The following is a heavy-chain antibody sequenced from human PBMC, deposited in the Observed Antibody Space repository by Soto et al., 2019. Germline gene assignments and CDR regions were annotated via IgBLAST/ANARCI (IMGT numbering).Heavy chain of an antibody. J-gene: IGHJ1*01. CDR2: IYYSGST. Sequence: QVQLQESGPGLVKPSQTLSLTCTVSGGSISSGGYYWSWIRQHPGKGLEWIGYIYYSGSTYYNPSLKSRVTISVDTSKNQFSLKLSSVTAADTAVYYCVATYYYDSSGYRAEYFQHWGQGTLVTVSS. D-gene: IGHD3-22*01. V-gene: IGHV4-31*03. CDR3: VATYYYDSSGYRAEYFQH. CDR1: GGSISSGGYY.